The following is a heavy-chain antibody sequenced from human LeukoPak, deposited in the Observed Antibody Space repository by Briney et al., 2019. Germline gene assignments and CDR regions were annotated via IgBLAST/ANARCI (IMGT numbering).Heavy chain of an antibody. D-gene: IGHD3-10*01. Sequence: GGSLRLSCAASGFTFSSYGMHWVRQAPGKGLEWVAVMWYDGSNKYYADSVKGRFTISRDNSKNTLYLQMNSLRAEDTAVYYCAAKSYYYGSGSVASLDYWGQGTLVTVSS. CDR1: GFTFSSYG. CDR3: AAKSYYYGSGSVASLDY. V-gene: IGHV3-33*01. CDR2: MWYDGSNK. J-gene: IGHJ4*02.